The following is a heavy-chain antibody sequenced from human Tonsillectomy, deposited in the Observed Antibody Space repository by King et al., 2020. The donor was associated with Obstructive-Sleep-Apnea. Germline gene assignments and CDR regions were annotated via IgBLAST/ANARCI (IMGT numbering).Heavy chain of an antibody. CDR1: GYNFNTFW. V-gene: IGHV5-10-1*03. Sequence: VQLVESGAEVKKPGESLRISCKGSGYNFNTFWINWVRQMPGKGLECMGRIDPSDSQTNYSPSFQGHVPISVDKSISTAYLQWRSLRASDTAIYYCARHNNDWYSWGQGTLVTVSS. CDR3: ARHNNDWYS. D-gene: IGHD3-9*01. CDR2: IDPSDSQT. J-gene: IGHJ4*02.